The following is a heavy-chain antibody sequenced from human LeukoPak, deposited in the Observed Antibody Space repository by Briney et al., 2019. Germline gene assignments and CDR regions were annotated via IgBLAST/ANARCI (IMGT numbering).Heavy chain of an antibody. CDR1: GGSISSSSYY. CDR2: IYYSGST. CDR3: AKGGPWHWGSLYFDY. D-gene: IGHD3-16*01. V-gene: IGHV4-39*07. Sequence: SETLSLTCTVSGGSISSSSYYWGWIRQPPGKGLEWIGSIYYSGSTYYNPSLKSRVTISVDTSKNQFSLKLSSVTAADTAVYYCAKGGPWHWGSLYFDYWGQGTLVTVSS. J-gene: IGHJ4*02.